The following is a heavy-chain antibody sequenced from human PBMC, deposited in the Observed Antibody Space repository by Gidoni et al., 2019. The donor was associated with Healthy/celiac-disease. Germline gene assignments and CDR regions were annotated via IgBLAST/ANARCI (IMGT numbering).Heavy chain of an antibody. CDR2: VDPEDGET. J-gene: IGHJ6*03. CDR3: ATCIAARYYYYYMDV. CDR1: GCTLPELS. D-gene: IGHD6-6*01. Sequence: QVQLVQSGAEVKQPGASVQVSCKVSGCTLPELSMHWGRQAPGNGFEWMGGVDPEDGETIYAQKCQGRVTMTEDKSTDTAYMELSSMRSEDTAVYYCATCIAARYYYYYMDVWGKGTTVTVSS. V-gene: IGHV1-24*01.